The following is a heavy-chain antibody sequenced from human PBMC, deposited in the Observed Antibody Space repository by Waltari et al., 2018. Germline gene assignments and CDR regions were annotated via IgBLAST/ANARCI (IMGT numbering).Heavy chain of an antibody. CDR1: GYSISSGYY. D-gene: IGHD2-8*01. CDR2: IYHSGST. CDR3: ARLLNGAFDF. J-gene: IGHJ3*01. Sequence: QVQLQESGPGLEKPSETLSLTCAVSGYSISSGYYWGWIRQPPGKGLGWIGRIYHSGSTYANPALKSRVTISVDTSKNQFSLKLSSVTAADTAVYYCARLLNGAFDFWGQGTMVTVSS. V-gene: IGHV4-38-2*01.